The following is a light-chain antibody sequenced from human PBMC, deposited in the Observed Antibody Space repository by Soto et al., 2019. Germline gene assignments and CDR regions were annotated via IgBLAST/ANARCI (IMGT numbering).Light chain of an antibody. CDR1: QSISIY. CDR2: AAS. J-gene: IGKJ3*01. Sequence: DIQMTQSPSSLSASVGDRVTITCRASQSISIYLNWYQQKPGKAPKLLIYAASSLQSGVPSRFSADGSGTDFTLTISSLQPKDFATYYCQQSSSTPPFTFGPGTKVDIK. CDR3: QQSSSTPPFT. V-gene: IGKV1-39*01.